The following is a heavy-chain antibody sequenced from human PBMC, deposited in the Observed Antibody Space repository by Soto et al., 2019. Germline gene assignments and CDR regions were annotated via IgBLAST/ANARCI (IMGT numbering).Heavy chain of an antibody. CDR2: IIPIFGTA. Sequence: QVQLVQSGAEVKKPGSSVKVSCKASGGTFSSYAISWVRQAPGQGLEWMGGIIPIFGTANHAQKFQGRVTITADESTSTAYMELSSLRSEDTAVYYCARDGLRRSSSWLNWFDPWGQGTLVTVSS. CDR1: GGTFSSYA. CDR3: ARDGLRRSSSWLNWFDP. J-gene: IGHJ5*02. V-gene: IGHV1-69*01. D-gene: IGHD6-13*01.